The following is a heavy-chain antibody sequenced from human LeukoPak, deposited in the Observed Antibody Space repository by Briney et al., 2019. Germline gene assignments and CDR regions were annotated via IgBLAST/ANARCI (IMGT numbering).Heavy chain of an antibody. CDR2: INWNGGST. CDR1: GFTFDDYG. D-gene: IGHD2-2*01. CDR3: ARGYCSSTSCRRFDC. Sequence: GGSLRLSCAASGFTFDDYGMSWVRQAPGKGLEWVSGINWNGGSTGYADSVKGRFTISRDNAKNSLYLQMNSLRAEDTALYYCARGYCSSTSCRRFDCWGQGTLVTVSS. J-gene: IGHJ4*02. V-gene: IGHV3-20*04.